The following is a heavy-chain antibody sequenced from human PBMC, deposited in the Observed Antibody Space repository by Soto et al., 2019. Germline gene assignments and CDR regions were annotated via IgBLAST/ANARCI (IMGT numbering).Heavy chain of an antibody. CDR2: IYYSGST. Sequence: SETLSLTCTVSGGSISSYYWSWIRQPPGKGLEWIGYIYYSGSTNYNPSLKSRVTIPVDTSKNQFSLKLSSVTAADTAVYYCARMGAITMVRGAPQYNCFDPWGQGTLVTVSS. V-gene: IGHV4-59*01. CDR1: GGSISSYY. CDR3: ARMGAITMVRGAPQYNCFDP. D-gene: IGHD3-10*01. J-gene: IGHJ5*02.